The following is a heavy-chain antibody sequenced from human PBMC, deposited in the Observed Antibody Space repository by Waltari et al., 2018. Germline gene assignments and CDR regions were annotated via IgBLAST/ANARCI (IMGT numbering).Heavy chain of an antibody. V-gene: IGHV3-74*01. CDR2: INSGGSST. J-gene: IGHJ5*02. CDR1: GFTFSSYW. D-gene: IGHD3-10*01. Sequence: EVQLVEYGGGLVQPGGSLSLSCAASGFTFSSYWMHWVRQAPGKGLVWVSRINSGGSSTSYADSVKGRFTISRDNAKDTLYLQMNSLRAEDTAVYYCARDRGYYGSGSYLAWGQGTLVTVSS. CDR3: ARDRGYYGSGSYLA.